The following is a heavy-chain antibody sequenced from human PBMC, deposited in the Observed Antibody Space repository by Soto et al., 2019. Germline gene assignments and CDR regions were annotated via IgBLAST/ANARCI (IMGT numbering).Heavy chain of an antibody. CDR3: ARGWGYDSTDYYYAY. Sequence: QVQLVQSGAEVRKPGSSVRVSCKASGGSFNRHTISWVRQAPGQGLEWMGGIIPIFGTANDAKKFQGRVTITADESTSTVYMELSSLRSDDTAIYDCARGWGYDSTDYYYAYWGQGTLVIVSS. CDR1: GGSFNRHT. V-gene: IGHV1-69*01. J-gene: IGHJ4*02. D-gene: IGHD3-22*01. CDR2: IIPIFGTA.